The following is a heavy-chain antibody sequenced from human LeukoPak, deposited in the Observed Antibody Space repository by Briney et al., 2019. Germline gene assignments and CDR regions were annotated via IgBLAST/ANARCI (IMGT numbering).Heavy chain of an antibody. J-gene: IGHJ6*02. V-gene: IGHV1-69*04. CDR2: IIPILGIA. CDR3: ARTAAAGTRIYYYYGMDV. Sequence: SVKVSCKASGGTFSSYAISWVRQAPGQGLEWMGRIIPILGIANYAQKFQGRVTITADKSTSTAYMELSSLRSEDTAVYYCARTAAAGTRIYYYYGMDVWGQGTTVTVSS. D-gene: IGHD6-13*01. CDR1: GGTFSSYA.